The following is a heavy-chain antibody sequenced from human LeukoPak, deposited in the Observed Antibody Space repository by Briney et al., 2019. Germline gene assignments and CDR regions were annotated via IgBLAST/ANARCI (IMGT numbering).Heavy chain of an antibody. J-gene: IGHJ6*02. CDR3: ARDHPQDSSGYYYYYYGMDV. V-gene: IGHV3-21*01. CDR1: GFTFSSYS. Sequence: GGSLRLSCTASGFTFSSYSMNWVRQAPGKGLEWVSSISSGSTYIYYADSVKGRFTVSRDNAKNSLYLQMNSLRAEDTAVYYCARDHPQDSSGYYYYYYGMDVWGQGTTVTVSS. D-gene: IGHD3-22*01. CDR2: ISSGSTYI.